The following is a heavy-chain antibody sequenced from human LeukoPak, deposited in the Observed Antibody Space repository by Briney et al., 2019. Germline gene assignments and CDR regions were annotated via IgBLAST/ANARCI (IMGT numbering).Heavy chain of an antibody. Sequence: PSETLSLTCTVSGYSISSGYYWGWIRQPPGKGLEWIGSIYHSGSTYYNPSLKSRVTISVDTSKNQFSLKLSTVTAADTAVYYCASGKGWLQSRWFDPWGQGTLVTVSS. CDR1: GYSISSGYY. J-gene: IGHJ5*02. CDR2: IYHSGST. D-gene: IGHD5-24*01. V-gene: IGHV4-38-2*02. CDR3: ASGKGWLQSRWFDP.